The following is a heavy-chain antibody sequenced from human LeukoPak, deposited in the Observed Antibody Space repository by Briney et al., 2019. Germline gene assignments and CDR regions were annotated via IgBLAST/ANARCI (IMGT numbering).Heavy chain of an antibody. CDR2: ISAYNGNT. Sequence: GASVKVSCKASGYTFTSYGISWVRQAPGQGLEWMGWISAYNGNTNYAQKLQGRVTMTTDTSTSTACMELRSLRSDDTAVYYCARDTRRLAAAGHPNWFDPWGQGTLVTVSS. D-gene: IGHD6-13*01. CDR1: GYTFTSYG. V-gene: IGHV1-18*01. J-gene: IGHJ5*02. CDR3: ARDTRRLAAAGHPNWFDP.